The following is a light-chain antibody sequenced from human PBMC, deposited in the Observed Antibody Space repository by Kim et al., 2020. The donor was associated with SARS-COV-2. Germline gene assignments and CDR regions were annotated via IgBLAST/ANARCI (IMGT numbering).Light chain of an antibody. CDR1: SSDVGGYNY. CDR2: EVS. CDR3: SSYASSNNLV. Sequence: GQSVTSSCTGTSSDVGGYNYVSWYQQHPGKAPKLMIYEVSKRPSGVPDRFSGSKSGNTASLTVSGLQAEDEADYYCSSYASSNNLVFGGGTQLTVL. J-gene: IGLJ3*02. V-gene: IGLV2-8*01.